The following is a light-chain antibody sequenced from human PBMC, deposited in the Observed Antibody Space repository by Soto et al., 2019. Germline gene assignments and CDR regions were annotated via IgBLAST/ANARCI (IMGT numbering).Light chain of an antibody. Sequence: EIVLTQSPATLSLSPGERATLSCRASQSVSSYLAWYQQKPGQAPRLLIYDASNRATGIPARFSGSGSGTDFTLTITILEPEDLAVYYGQQCSKWSPSTFGQGTRLEIK. CDR2: DAS. V-gene: IGKV3-11*01. J-gene: IGKJ5*01. CDR3: QQCSKWSPST. CDR1: QSVSSY.